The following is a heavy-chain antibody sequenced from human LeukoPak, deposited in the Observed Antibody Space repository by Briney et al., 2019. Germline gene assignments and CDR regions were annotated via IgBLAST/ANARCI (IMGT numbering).Heavy chain of an antibody. CDR1: GGSISNYY. CDR3: ARADYSSTWSHDYYYMDV. J-gene: IGHJ6*03. Sequence: SETPSLTCTVSGGSISNYYWNWIRQPPGKGLEWIGYIYYSGTTNYNPSLKSRVSMSVDTSKNQFSLKLSSVTAADTAVYYCARADYSSTWSHDYYYMDVWGKGTTVTVSS. D-gene: IGHD6-13*01. CDR2: IYYSGTT. V-gene: IGHV4-59*08.